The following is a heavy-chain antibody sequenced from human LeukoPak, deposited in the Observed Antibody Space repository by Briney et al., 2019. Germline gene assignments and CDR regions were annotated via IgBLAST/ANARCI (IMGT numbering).Heavy chain of an antibody. V-gene: IGHV4-61*02. Sequence: TLSLTCTVSGGSISSGSYYWSWVRQPAGKGLEWIGRIYTSGSTNYNPSLKSRVTISVDTSKAQFSLKLSSVTAADTAVYYCARVGGYCSSTSCYRPFDYWGQGTLVTVSS. CDR3: ARVGGYCSSTSCYRPFDY. D-gene: IGHD2-2*01. CDR2: IYTSGST. CDR1: GGSISSGSYY. J-gene: IGHJ4*02.